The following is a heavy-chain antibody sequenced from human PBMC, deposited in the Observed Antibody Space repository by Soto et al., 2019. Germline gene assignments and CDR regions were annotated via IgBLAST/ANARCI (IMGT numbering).Heavy chain of an antibody. D-gene: IGHD4-17*01. CDR1: GGSFSGYY. CDR2: INHSGST. CDR3: ASHLKATVTVCWYFDL. V-gene: IGHV4-34*02. J-gene: IGHJ2*01. Sequence: QVQLQQWGAGLLRPSETLSLTCAVYGGSFSGYYWSWIRQPPGKGLEWIGEINHSGSTNYNPSLQSRVTISSDTSKNQFSLKLSSVTAADTAVYYCASHLKATVTVCWYFDLWGRGTQVTVSS.